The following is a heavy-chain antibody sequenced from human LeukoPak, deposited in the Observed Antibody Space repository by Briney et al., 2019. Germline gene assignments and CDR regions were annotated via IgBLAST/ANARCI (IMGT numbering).Heavy chain of an antibody. D-gene: IGHD1-20*01. Sequence: ASVRVSCKASGYTFTGYYMHWVRQAPGQGLEWLGRINPKTGGSNYAQKFQVRVTMTSYTSTSTAYMELSRLNSDDTAVYYCTTLVSGINYWGQGTLVTVSS. J-gene: IGHJ4*02. CDR2: INPKTGGS. CDR1: GYTFTGYY. V-gene: IGHV1-2*06. CDR3: TTLVSGINY.